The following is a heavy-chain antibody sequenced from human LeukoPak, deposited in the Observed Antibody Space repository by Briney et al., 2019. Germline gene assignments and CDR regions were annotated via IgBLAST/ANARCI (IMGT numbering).Heavy chain of an antibody. CDR3: ARDKAAWYSANYYYFDY. V-gene: IGHV3-30*02. CDR1: GFTFSSYG. D-gene: IGHD6-13*01. Sequence: AGGSLRLSCAASGFTFSSYGMHWVRQAPGKGLEWVAFIRYDGSNKYYADSVKGRFSVSRDNAKNSLYLQMNGLRAEDTAIYYCARDKAAWYSANYYYFDYWGQGALVTVSS. J-gene: IGHJ4*02. CDR2: IRYDGSNK.